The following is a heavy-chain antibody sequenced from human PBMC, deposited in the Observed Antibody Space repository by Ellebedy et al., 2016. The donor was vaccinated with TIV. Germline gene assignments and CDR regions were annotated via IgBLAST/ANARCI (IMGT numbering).Heavy chain of an antibody. CDR1: GFTVSSNY. D-gene: IGHD6-13*01. CDR2: IYSGGST. Sequence: GESLKISCAASGFTVSSNYMSWVRQAPGKGLEWVSVIYSGGSTYYADSVKGRFTISRDNSKNTLYLQMNSLRAEDTAVYYCARDGRSAYSSSWYERYGMDVWGQGTTVTVSS. V-gene: IGHV3-66*01. CDR3: ARDGRSAYSSSWYERYGMDV. J-gene: IGHJ6*02.